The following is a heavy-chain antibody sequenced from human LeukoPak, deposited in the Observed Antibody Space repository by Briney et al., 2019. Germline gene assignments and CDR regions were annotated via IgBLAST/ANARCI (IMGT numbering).Heavy chain of an antibody. V-gene: IGHV1-2*02. CDR2: INPNSGGT. CDR3: ARADRLHGGPYLIGP. J-gene: IGHJ5*02. CDR1: GYSFTDYY. Sequence: GASLKVSCTTSGYSFTDYYMHWVRQAPGQGLEWMGCINPNSGGTSAAQKFQGRVTMTRDTSITTVYMEVSWLTSDDTAIYYCARADRLHGGPYLIGPWGQGTLVTVSS. D-gene: IGHD2-21*01.